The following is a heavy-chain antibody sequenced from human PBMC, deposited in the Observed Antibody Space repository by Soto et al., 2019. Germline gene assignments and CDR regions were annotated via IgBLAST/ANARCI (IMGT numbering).Heavy chain of an antibody. D-gene: IGHD6-13*01. CDR1: GFTFSSYW. CDR3: ARGGSTDWKLFDY. CDR2: INSDGSRT. J-gene: IGHJ4*02. Sequence: GGSLRLSCAASGFTFSSYWMYWVRQAPGKGLVWVSRINSDGSRTDYADSVKGRFTISRDNAKNTLFLQMNSLRAEDTAVYYCARGGSTDWKLFDYWGQGALVTVSS. V-gene: IGHV3-74*01.